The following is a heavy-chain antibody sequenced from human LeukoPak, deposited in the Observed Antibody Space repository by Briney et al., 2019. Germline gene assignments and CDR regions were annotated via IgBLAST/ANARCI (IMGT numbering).Heavy chain of an antibody. CDR3: ARDSPYSGSYSYYFDY. V-gene: IGHV1-18*01. CDR1: GYTFTSYT. D-gene: IGHD1-26*01. J-gene: IGHJ4*02. Sequence: ASVKVSCKASGYTFTSYTMHWVRQAPGQGLEWMGWISAYNGNTNYAQKLQGRVTMTTDTSTSTAYMELRSLRSDDTAVYYCARDSPYSGSYSYYFDYWGQGTLVTVSS. CDR2: ISAYNGNT.